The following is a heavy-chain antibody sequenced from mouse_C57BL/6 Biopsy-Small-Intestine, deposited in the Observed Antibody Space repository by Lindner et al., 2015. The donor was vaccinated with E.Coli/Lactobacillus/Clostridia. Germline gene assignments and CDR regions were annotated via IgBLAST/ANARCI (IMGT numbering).Heavy chain of an antibody. Sequence: SVKVSCKASGHTFTSHHLHWVRQAPGQGLEWMGMINPSGGSIGYAQKFQGRVTMTRDTSTSTVYMELSSLRAEDTAVYHCVFGSGWWAFHIWGQGTMVTVSS. D-gene: IGHD1-1*02. V-gene: IGHV1-64*01. CDR1: GHTFTSHH. CDR3: VFGSGWWAFHI. J-gene: IGHJ3*01. CDR2: INPSGGSI.